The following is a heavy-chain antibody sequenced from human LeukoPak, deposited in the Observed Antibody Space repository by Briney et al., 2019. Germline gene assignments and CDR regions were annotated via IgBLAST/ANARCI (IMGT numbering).Heavy chain of an antibody. CDR2: INPNGDGT. CDR3: ARATCNTDCAGFDP. D-gene: IGHD2/OR15-2a*01. J-gene: IGHJ5*02. Sequence: GASVKVSCKASVYTLTGYYIHWVRLAPGQGLGWMGWINPNGDGTNYAQNFQGRVTVTRGTSISTAYMELSRLRSDDRAVYYCARATCNTDCAGFDPWGQGTLVTVSS. CDR1: VYTLTGYY. V-gene: IGHV1-2*02.